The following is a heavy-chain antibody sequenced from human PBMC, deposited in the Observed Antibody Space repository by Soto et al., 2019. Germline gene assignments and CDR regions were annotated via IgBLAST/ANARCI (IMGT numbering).Heavy chain of an antibody. J-gene: IGHJ4*02. Sequence: QVQLQESGPGLVKPSQTLSLTCTVSGDSVSGGDSYWSWIRQPPGKALEWIGYTSFSGYTSYTPSLQSRLTISVDMSKSQFSLRLTSVTAADTAIYYCVRGGNPYHYATSGPGTFDKWGQGTLVSVSA. CDR1: GDSVSGGDSY. D-gene: IGHD3-22*01. CDR3: VRGGNPYHYATSGPGTFDK. V-gene: IGHV4-30-4*01. CDR2: TSFSGYT.